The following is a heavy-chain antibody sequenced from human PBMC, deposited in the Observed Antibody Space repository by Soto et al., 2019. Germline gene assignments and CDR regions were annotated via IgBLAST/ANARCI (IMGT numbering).Heavy chain of an antibody. J-gene: IGHJ4*02. CDR1: NYTFAHFG. V-gene: IGHV1-18*01. CDR2: ISPYNGNT. D-gene: IGHD6-13*01. CDR3: ARGWDRSGWYFCDF. Sequence: QAHLVQSGAEVQRPGASVKVSCKASNYTFAHFGLSWVRQAPGQGLEWLGWISPYNGNTEYAQKFQGRVTMTTDTSTSTAYMELRSLASDDTAVYFCARGWDRSGWYFCDFWGQGTLVTVSS.